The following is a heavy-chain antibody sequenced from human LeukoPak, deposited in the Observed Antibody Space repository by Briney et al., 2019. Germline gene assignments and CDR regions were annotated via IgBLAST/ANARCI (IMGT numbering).Heavy chain of an antibody. CDR2: IYYSGST. CDR1: GGSISSSSYY. D-gene: IGHD3-22*01. Sequence: PSETLSLTCTVSGGSISSSSYYWGWIRQPPGKGLEWIGSIYYSGSTYYNPPLKSRVTISVDTSKNQFSLKLSSVTAADTAVYYCARDYLDVYDSSGYPLYYGMDVWGQGTTVTVSS. J-gene: IGHJ6*02. V-gene: IGHV4-39*07. CDR3: ARDYLDVYDSSGYPLYYGMDV.